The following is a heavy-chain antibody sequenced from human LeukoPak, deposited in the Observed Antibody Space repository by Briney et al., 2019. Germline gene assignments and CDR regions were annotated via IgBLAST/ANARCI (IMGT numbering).Heavy chain of an antibody. D-gene: IGHD3-22*01. J-gene: IGHJ5*02. V-gene: IGHV3-15*01. CDR2: IKSKTDGGTT. CDR1: GFTFSNAW. CDR3: TTDSMIVVVKAVWFDP. Sequence: GGSLRLSCAASGFTFSNAWMSWVRQAPGKGLEWVGGIKSKTDGGTTDYAAPVKGRFTISRDDSKNTLYLQMNSLKTEDTAVYYCTTDSMIVVVKAVWFDPWGQGTLVTVSS.